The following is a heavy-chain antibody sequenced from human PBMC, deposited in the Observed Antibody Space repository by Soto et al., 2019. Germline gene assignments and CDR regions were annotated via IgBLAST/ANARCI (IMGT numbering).Heavy chain of an antibody. CDR2: IHYSGTT. Sequence: ETVSVTCTGSGTSISSYYWSWSRQPPGKGLEWIANIHYSGTTTYNPSLASRVTPSVDTSKNQFSLKMTSVTAADRAMYFCARYNSYAIDYWARGTLVTVS. J-gene: IGHJ4*02. V-gene: IGHV4-59*01. CDR3: ARYNSYAIDY. CDR1: GTSISSYY. D-gene: IGHD2-8*01.